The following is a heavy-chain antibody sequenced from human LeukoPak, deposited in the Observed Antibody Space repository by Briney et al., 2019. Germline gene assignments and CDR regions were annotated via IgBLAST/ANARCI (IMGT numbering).Heavy chain of an antibody. CDR1: GFTFSSYG. D-gene: IGHD3-9*01. V-gene: IGHV3-33*06. J-gene: IGHJ4*02. Sequence: GGSLRLSCAASGFTFSSYGMHWVRQAPGKGLEWVAVIWDDGSNKYSADSVKGRFTISRDNSKNTLYLQMNSLRAEDTAVYYCAKAQREYDILTGYEYWGQGTLVTVSS. CDR2: IWDDGSNK. CDR3: AKAQREYDILTGYEY.